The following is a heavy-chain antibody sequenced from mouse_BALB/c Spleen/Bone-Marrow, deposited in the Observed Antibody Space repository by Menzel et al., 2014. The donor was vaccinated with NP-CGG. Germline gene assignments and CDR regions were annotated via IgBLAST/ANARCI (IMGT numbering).Heavy chain of an antibody. J-gene: IGHJ2*01. V-gene: IGHV4-1*02. D-gene: IGHD1-1*02. CDR2: INPDSSTI. CDR3: ARNGYYGYSDY. CDR1: GFDFSRYW. Sequence: EVQGVESGGGLVQPGGSLKLSCAASGFDFSRYWMSWVRQAPGKGLEWIGDINPDSSTINYTPSLKAKFSISRDSAKDTHYLQMSKVRSEDTAFYYDARNGYYGYSDYWGQGTTLTVSS.